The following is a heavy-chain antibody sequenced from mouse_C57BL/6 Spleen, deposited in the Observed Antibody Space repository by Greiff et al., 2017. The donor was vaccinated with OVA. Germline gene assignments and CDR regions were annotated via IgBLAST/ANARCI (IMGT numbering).Heavy chain of an antibody. J-gene: IGHJ4*01. CDR2: INPNNGGT. Sequence: QLQQSGPELVKPGASVKISCKASGYTFTDYYMNWVKQSHGKSLEWIGDINPNNGGTSYNQKFKGKATLTVDKSSSTAYMELRSLTSEDSAVYYCARTYYGSSVYAMDYWGQGTSVTVSS. V-gene: IGHV1-26*01. CDR1: GYTFTDYY. D-gene: IGHD1-1*01. CDR3: ARTYYGSSVYAMDY.